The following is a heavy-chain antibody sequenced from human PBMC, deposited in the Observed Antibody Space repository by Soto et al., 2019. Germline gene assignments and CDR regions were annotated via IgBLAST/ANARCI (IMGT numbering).Heavy chain of an antibody. CDR3: ARGLIFGVVSLSPFDY. Sequence: GGSLRLSCAASGFTFSSYSMNWVRQAPGKGLEWVSYISSSSSTIYYADSVKGRFTISRDNAKNSLYLQMNSLRAEDTAVYYCARGLIFGVVSLSPFDYWGQGTLVTVSS. J-gene: IGHJ4*02. V-gene: IGHV3-48*01. CDR2: ISSSSSTI. D-gene: IGHD3-3*02. CDR1: GFTFSSYS.